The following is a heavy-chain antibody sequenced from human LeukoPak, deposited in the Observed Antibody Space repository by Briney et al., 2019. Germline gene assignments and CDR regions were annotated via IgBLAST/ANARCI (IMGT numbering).Heavy chain of an antibody. CDR1: GLTFSSYS. J-gene: IGHJ3*02. CDR2: ISSSSSTI. CDR3: ARDYSYGPADAFDI. Sequence: TGGSLRLSCAASGLTFSSYSMNWVRQAPGKGLEWVSYISSSSSTIYYADSVKGRFTISRDNAKNSLYLQMNSLRDEDTAVYYCARDYSYGPADAFDIWGQGTMVTVSS. D-gene: IGHD5-18*01. V-gene: IGHV3-48*02.